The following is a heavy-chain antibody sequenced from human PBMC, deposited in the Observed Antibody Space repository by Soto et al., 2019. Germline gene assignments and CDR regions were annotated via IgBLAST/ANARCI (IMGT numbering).Heavy chain of an antibody. D-gene: IGHD2-15*01. CDR3: AKDRMEAAIPLFDY. J-gene: IGHJ4*02. CDR2: ISGSGGST. Sequence: EVQLLESGGGLVQPGGSLRLSCAASGFTFSSYAMSWVRQAPGKGLEWVSVISGSGGSTYYADSVKGRFTSARYNSKNTLYLQMNSLRAEDTAVYYCAKDRMEAAIPLFDYWGQGTLVTVSS. V-gene: IGHV3-23*01. CDR1: GFTFSSYA.